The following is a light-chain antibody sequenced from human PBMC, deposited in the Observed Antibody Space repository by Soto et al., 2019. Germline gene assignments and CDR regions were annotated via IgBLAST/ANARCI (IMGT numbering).Light chain of an antibody. J-gene: IGLJ3*02. CDR2: STS. V-gene: IGLV7-43*01. Sequence: QTVVTQEPSLTVSPGGTVTLTCASSTGAVTSGYYPNWFQQKPGQAPRLLIYSTSNKHSWTPARFSGSLLGGKAALTLSGVQPEDEAEYYCLLYYGDTQSATWVFGGGTKVTVL. CDR3: LLYYGDTQSATWV. CDR1: TGAVTSGYY.